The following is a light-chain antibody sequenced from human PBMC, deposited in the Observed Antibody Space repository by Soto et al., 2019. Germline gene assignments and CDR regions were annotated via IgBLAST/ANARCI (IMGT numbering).Light chain of an antibody. CDR1: QSVRSY. Sequence: EIVLTQSPATLSLSPGERATLSCRASQSVRSYLAWYQQKPGQAPRLLIYDASNRATGIPARFSGSGSGTDFTLTISSLDPEDFAVYYCHQRSKWPLTFGGGTKVEIK. CDR3: HQRSKWPLT. CDR2: DAS. J-gene: IGKJ4*01. V-gene: IGKV3-11*01.